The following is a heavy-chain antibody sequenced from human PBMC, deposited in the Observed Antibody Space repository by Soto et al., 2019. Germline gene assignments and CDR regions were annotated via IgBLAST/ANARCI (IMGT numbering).Heavy chain of an antibody. J-gene: IGHJ4*02. CDR2: IYRTGST. CDR3: ASRDPGTSVDY. CDR1: GGSFTSNNW. Sequence: SETLSFTCAVSGGSFTSNNWWTWVRQPPGQGLEWIGEIYRTGSTNYNPSLKSRVTISLDKSENQFSLKVPSLTAADTAVYYCASRDPGTSVDYWGQGTLVTVSS. V-gene: IGHV4-4*02. D-gene: IGHD1-7*01.